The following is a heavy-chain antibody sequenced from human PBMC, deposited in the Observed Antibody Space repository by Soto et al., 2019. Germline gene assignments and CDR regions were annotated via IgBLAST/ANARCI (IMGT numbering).Heavy chain of an antibody. J-gene: IGHJ6*02. V-gene: IGHV3-21*01. CDR2: ISSSSSYI. CDR1: GFTFSSYS. CDR3: ARDRGNYYYDGMDV. D-gene: IGHD3-16*01. Sequence: EVQLVESGGGLVKPGGSLRLSCAASGFTFSSYSMNWVRQAPGKGLEWVSSISSSSSYIYYADSVKGRFTISRDNAKNSLYLQMNSLRAEDTAVYYCARDRGNYYYDGMDVWGQGTTVTVSS.